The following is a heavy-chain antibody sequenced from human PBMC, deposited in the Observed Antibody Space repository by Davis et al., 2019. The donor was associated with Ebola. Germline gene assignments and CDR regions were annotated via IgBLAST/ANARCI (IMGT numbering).Heavy chain of an antibody. J-gene: IGHJ6*02. CDR1: GFTFSSYA. CDR2: ISYDGSNK. CDR3: ATRLTFSGPPSTLAWGMDV. D-gene: IGHD6-19*01. V-gene: IGHV3-30*14. Sequence: GESLKISCAASGFTFSSYAMHWVRQAPGKGLEWVAVISYDGSNKYYADSVKGRFTISRDNSKNTLYLQMNSLRAEDTAVYYCATRLTFSGPPSTLAWGMDVWGQGTTVTVSS.